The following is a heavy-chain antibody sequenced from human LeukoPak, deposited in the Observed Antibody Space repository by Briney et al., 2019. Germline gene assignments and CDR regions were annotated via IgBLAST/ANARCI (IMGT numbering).Heavy chain of an antibody. J-gene: IGHJ3*02. CDR1: GGSISSGDYY. CDR3: ARALRAYYDFWSGYYPGAFDI. CDR2: IYYSGST. D-gene: IGHD3-3*01. Sequence: KPSETLSLTCTVSGGSISSGDYYWSWIRQPPGKGLEWIGYIYYSGSTYYNPSLKSRVTISVDTSKNQFSLKLSSVTAADTAVYYCARALRAYYDFWSGYYPGAFDIWGQGTMVTVSS. V-gene: IGHV4-30-4*08.